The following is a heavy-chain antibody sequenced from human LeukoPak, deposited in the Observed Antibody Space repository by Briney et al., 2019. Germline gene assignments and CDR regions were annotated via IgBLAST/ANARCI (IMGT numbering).Heavy chain of an antibody. CDR1: GFTFSSYA. D-gene: IGHD3-22*01. J-gene: IGHJ4*02. CDR3: AKDFTFDSSGYYYSGYFDY. Sequence: GGSLRLSCAASGFTFSSYAMSWVRQAPGKGLEWVSTISGSAGSTYYADSVKGRFTISRDNSKNTMYLQMNSLRAEDTAVYYCAKDFTFDSSGYYYSGYFDYWGQGTLVTVSS. CDR2: ISGSAGST. V-gene: IGHV3-23*01.